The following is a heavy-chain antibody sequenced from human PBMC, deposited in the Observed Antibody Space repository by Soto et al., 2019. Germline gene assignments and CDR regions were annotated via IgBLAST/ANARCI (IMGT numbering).Heavy chain of an antibody. CDR1: GFTFSSHW. J-gene: IGHJ4*02. V-gene: IGHV3-74*01. Sequence: GGSLRLSCAASGFTFSSHWMHWVRQTPGKGLMWVSHIKPDGSATNYADSVKGRFTISRDNTKNTLYLQMNSLRAEDTAVYYCARDYVSGSSDSWGPGTLVTVSS. D-gene: IGHD3-16*01. CDR2: IKPDGSAT. CDR3: ARDYVSGSSDS.